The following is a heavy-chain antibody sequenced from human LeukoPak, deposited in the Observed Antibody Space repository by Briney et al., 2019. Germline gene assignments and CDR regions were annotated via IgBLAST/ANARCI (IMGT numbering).Heavy chain of an antibody. Sequence: GESLKISCKGSGYSLTSYWIGWVRQMPGKGLEWMGIIYPGDSDTRYSPSFQGQVTISADKSISTAYLQWSSLKASDTAMYYCASAYSYGLYYFDYWGQGTLVTVSS. V-gene: IGHV5-51*01. J-gene: IGHJ4*02. CDR3: ASAYSYGLYYFDY. D-gene: IGHD5-18*01. CDR2: IYPGDSDT. CDR1: GYSLTSYW.